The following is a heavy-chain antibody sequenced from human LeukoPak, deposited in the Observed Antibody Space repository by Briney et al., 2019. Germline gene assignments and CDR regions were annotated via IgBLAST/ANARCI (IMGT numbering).Heavy chain of an antibody. J-gene: IGHJ4*02. CDR3: TRGPYSGSATSYNDY. CDR2: INSDGSTT. Sequence: GGSLRLSCAASGFTLSSYWMNWLRQGPGEGLVWVSRINSDGSTTSYADSVKGRFTISRDNAKNTLYLQMNSLRAEDTAVYYCTRGPYSGSATSYNDYWGQGTLVTVSS. D-gene: IGHD3-10*01. V-gene: IGHV3-74*01. CDR1: GFTLSSYW.